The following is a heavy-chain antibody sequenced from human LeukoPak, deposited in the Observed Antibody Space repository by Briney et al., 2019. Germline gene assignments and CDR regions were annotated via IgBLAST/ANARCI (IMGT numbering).Heavy chain of an antibody. CDR3: ARVTGYVMEDYFDY. Sequence: SETLSLTCTVSGYSISSVYYWGWIRQPPGKGLEWIGNIYHSGSTYYNPSLKSRVTISIDTSKNQFSLKLSSVTAADTAVYYCARVTGYVMEDYFDYWGQGTLVTVSS. CDR2: IYHSGST. CDR1: GYSISSVYY. V-gene: IGHV4-38-2*02. D-gene: IGHD6-13*01. J-gene: IGHJ4*02.